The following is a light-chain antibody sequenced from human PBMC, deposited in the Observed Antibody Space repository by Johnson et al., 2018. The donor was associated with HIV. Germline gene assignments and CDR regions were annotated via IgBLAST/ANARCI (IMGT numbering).Light chain of an antibody. CDR3: GTWDTSLSAVP. J-gene: IGLJ1*01. CDR2: ENN. CDR1: TSNIGNNY. Sequence: QSVLTQPPSVSAAPGQKVTISCSGSTSNIGNNYVSWYQQLPGTAPKLVMHENNKRPSGIPDLFSGSKSGTSATLGITGLQTGDEADYYCGTWDTSLSAVPFGTGTKVTVL. V-gene: IGLV1-51*02.